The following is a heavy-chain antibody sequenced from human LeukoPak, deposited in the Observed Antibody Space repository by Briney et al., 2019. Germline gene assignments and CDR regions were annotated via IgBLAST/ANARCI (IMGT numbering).Heavy chain of an antibody. CDR1: GFTFSCYG. CDR2: ISYDGTNK. D-gene: IGHD3-3*01. V-gene: IGHV3-30*18. J-gene: IGHJ4*02. Sequence: GGSLRLSCAASGFTFSCYGMHWVRQAPGKGLEWVAIISYDGTNKYYADSVKGRSTISRDNPKNTLYLQMDSLRAEDTAVYYCAKEALPEYYDLWSGYYKAYFDYWGQGALVTVSS. CDR3: AKEALPEYYDLWSGYYKAYFDY.